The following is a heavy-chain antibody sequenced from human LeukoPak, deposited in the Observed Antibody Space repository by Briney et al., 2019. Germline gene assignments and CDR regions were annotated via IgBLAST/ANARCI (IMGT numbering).Heavy chain of an antibody. CDR1: GYTFTSYA. J-gene: IGHJ4*03. CDR2: INAGNGNT. CDR3: ARDPSLSPARSLFDS. D-gene: IGHD6-6*01. V-gene: IGHV1-3*01. Sequence: ASVTVSCKASGYTFTSYAMHWVRQAPGQRLEWMGWINAGNGNTKYSQKFQGRVTITRDTSASTAYMELSSLRSEDTAVYYCARDPSLSPARSLFDSWGQGPPVPVSS.